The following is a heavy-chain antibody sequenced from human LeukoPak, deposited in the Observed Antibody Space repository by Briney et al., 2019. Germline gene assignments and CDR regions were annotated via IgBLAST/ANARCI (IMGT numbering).Heavy chain of an antibody. CDR2: INPSGGST. Sequence: ASVKVSCKASGYTFTSFYIHWVRQAPGQGLEWMGIINPSGGSTSYAQKFQGRVTMTTDTSTSTAYMELRSLRSDDTAVYYCARELSHSYYDYVWGSYRYWDFGYWGQGTLVTVSS. J-gene: IGHJ4*02. V-gene: IGHV1-46*01. CDR1: GYTFTSFY. CDR3: ARELSHSYYDYVWGSYRYWDFGY. D-gene: IGHD3-16*02.